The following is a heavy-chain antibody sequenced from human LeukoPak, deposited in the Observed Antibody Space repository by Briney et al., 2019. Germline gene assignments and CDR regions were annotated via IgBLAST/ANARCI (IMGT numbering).Heavy chain of an antibody. CDR2: ISSGSSYI. Sequence: PGGSLRLSCAASGFTFSSYSMNWVRQAPGKGLEWVSSISSGSSYIYYADSVKGRFTISRDNAKNSLYLQMNSLRAEDTAVYYCARASDYDYVWGSYRYYDWFDPWGQGTLVTVSS. J-gene: IGHJ5*02. CDR1: GFTFSSYS. D-gene: IGHD3-16*02. CDR3: ARASDYDYVWGSYRYYDWFDP. V-gene: IGHV3-21*01.